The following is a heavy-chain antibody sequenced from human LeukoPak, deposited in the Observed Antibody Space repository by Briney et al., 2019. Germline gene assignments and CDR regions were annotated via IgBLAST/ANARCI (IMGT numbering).Heavy chain of an antibody. V-gene: IGHV3-53*05. CDR2: IYSGGST. CDR3: AKVSSEGATRDYFDY. CDR1: GFTVSSNY. Sequence: PGGSLRLSCAASGFTVSSNYMSWVRQAPGKGLEWVSVIYSGGSTYYADSVKGRFTISRDNSKNTLYLQMNSLRAEDTAVYYCAKVSSEGATRDYFDYWGQGTLVAVSS. J-gene: IGHJ4*02. D-gene: IGHD1-26*01.